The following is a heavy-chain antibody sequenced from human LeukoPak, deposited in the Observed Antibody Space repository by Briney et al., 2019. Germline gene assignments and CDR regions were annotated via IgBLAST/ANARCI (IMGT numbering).Heavy chain of an antibody. D-gene: IGHD3-3*01. J-gene: IGHJ4*02. CDR2: ISLDGSTE. V-gene: IGHV3-30-3*01. Sequence: GRSLRLSCVASGFSLSNFQMYWVRQAPGKGLEWVSIISLDGSTEFYADSVEGRFTISRDNSKNTLYLQMNSLRAEDTAVYYCAKDRAIFGVVNEFDYWGQGTLVTVSS. CDR3: AKDRAIFGVVNEFDY. CDR1: GFSLSNFQ.